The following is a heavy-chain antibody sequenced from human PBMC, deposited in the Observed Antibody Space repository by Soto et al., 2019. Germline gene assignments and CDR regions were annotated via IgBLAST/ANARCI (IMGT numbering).Heavy chain of an antibody. J-gene: IGHJ4*02. CDR2: ISYDGSNK. D-gene: IGHD3-22*01. V-gene: IGHV3-30*18. CDR3: AKDPNYYDSTPLYYSDY. CDR1: GFTFSSYG. Sequence: GGSLRLSCAASGFTFSSYGMHWVRQAPGKGLEWVAVISYDGSNKYYADSVKGRFTISRDNSKNTLYLQMNSLRAEDTAVYYCAKDPNYYDSTPLYYSDYWGQGTLVTVSS.